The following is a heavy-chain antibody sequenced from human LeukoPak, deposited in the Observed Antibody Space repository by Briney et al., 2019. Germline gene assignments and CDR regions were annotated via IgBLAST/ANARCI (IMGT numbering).Heavy chain of an antibody. D-gene: IGHD2-15*01. CDR3: AKGGRRVVAANYFDY. Sequence: PGGSLRLTCAATGFTFSSYGMHWLRPAPGKGLEGVAVISYDGSNKYYADSVKGRFTISRDNSKTTLYQQMNRLTAEDTAVYYCAKGGRRVVAANYFDYWGQGTLVTVSS. J-gene: IGHJ4*02. V-gene: IGHV3-30*18. CDR2: ISYDGSNK. CDR1: GFTFSSYG.